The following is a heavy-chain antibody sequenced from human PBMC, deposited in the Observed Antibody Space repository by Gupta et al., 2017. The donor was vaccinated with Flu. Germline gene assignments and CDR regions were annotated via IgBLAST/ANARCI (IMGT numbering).Heavy chain of an antibody. CDR2: RWYDGRNK. Sequence: QVQLVASGGGVVHPGRSLRLSCAASGFTFRGYGIHWVRQAQGKGLEWVAVRWYDGRNKYYADCVKGRFTISRDKSKNTLYLQRNSLRAEDTAVYYCARGLEGSSGYYHVGYWGQGTLVTVSS. J-gene: IGHJ4*02. D-gene: IGHD3-22*01. V-gene: IGHV3-33*01. CDR1: GFTFRGYG. CDR3: ARGLEGSSGYYHVGY.